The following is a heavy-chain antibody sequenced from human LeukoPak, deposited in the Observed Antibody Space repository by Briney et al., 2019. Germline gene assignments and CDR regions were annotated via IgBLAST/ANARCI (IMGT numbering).Heavy chain of an antibody. CDR2: ISAYNGNT. V-gene: IGHV1-18*01. CDR3: ARDPSLRLGELSSFDY. CDR1: GYTFTSYG. D-gene: IGHD3-16*02. J-gene: IGHJ4*02. Sequence: ASVKVSCKASGYTFTSYGISWVRQAPGQGLEWMGWISAYNGNTNYAQKLQGRVTMTTDTSTSTAYMELRSLRSDDTAVYYCARDPSLRLGELSSFDYWGQGTLVTVSS.